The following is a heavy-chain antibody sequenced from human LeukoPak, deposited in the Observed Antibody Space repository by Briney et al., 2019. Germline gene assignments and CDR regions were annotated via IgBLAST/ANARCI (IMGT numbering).Heavy chain of an antibody. CDR1: GGTFSSYA. V-gene: IGHV1-18*01. Sequence: ASVKVSCKASGGTFSSYAISWVRQAPGQGLEWMGWISAYNGNTNYAQKLQGRVTMTTDTSTSTAYMELRSLRSDDTAVYYCARVITGTTEGFDYWGQGTLVTVSS. D-gene: IGHD1-7*01. CDR2: ISAYNGNT. J-gene: IGHJ4*02. CDR3: ARVITGTTEGFDY.